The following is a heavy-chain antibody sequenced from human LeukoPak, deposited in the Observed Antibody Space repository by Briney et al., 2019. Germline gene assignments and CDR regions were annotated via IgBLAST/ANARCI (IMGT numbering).Heavy chain of an antibody. Sequence: GGSLRLSCAASGFTVSSNYMSWVRQAPGKRLEWVSVISGSGANTYYADSVKGRFTISRDNSKNTLYLQVNSLRAEDTAVYYCAKAKSYYSNYDYWGQGTLVTVSS. J-gene: IGHJ4*02. CDR3: AKAKSYYSNYDY. D-gene: IGHD4-11*01. CDR2: ISGSGANT. CDR1: GFTVSSNY. V-gene: IGHV3-23*01.